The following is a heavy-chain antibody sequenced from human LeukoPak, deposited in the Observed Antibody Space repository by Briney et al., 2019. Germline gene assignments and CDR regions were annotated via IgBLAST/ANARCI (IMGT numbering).Heavy chain of an antibody. J-gene: IGHJ5*02. CDR1: GGSISGYY. Sequence: SETLSLTCTVSGGSISGYYWSWTRQPPGKGLEWIGEINHSGSTNYNPSLKSRVTISVDTSKNQFSLKLSSVTAADTAVYYCARGRGFGWPRVIVWFDPWGQGTLVTVSS. CDR3: ARGRGFGWPRVIVWFDP. CDR2: INHSGST. V-gene: IGHV4-34*01. D-gene: IGHD3-16*02.